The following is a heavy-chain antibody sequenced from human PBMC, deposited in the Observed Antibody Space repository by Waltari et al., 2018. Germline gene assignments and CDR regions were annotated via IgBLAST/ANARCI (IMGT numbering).Heavy chain of an antibody. Sequence: QVLLQESGPGLVKASETLSLTCSVSGPSIHSYSWNWIRQPAGKGLEWIGRVDSRGASNIDPSLRDRVTLSLDSPRNQISLTLTSVTAADTAVYFCSTDTAILGFEFWGRGARVTVSS. D-gene: IGHD1-26*01. CDR2: VDSRGAS. J-gene: IGHJ4*02. V-gene: IGHV4-4*07. CDR3: STDTAILGFEF. CDR1: GPSIHSYS.